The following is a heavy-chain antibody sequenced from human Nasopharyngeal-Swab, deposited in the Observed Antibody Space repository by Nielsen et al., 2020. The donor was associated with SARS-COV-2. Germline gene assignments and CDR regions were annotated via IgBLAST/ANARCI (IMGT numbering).Heavy chain of an antibody. CDR3: ARELLDGMDV. D-gene: IGHD2-15*01. J-gene: IGHJ6*02. Sequence: GESLKISCAASGFTFSSYNMNWVRQAPGKGLEWVSSISSSSSYIYYADSVKGRFTISRDNAKNSLYLQMNSLRAEDTAVYYCARELLDGMDVWGQGTTVTVSS. V-gene: IGHV3-21*01. CDR1: GFTFSSYN. CDR2: ISSSSSYI.